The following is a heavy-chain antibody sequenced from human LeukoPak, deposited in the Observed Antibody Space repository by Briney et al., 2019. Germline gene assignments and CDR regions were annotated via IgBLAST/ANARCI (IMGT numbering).Heavy chain of an antibody. J-gene: IGHJ4*02. D-gene: IGHD4-11*01. CDR1: GFTFSSYA. CDR3: AKDLYSNYGPADY. CDR2: ISGGGVNT. V-gene: IGHV3-23*01. Sequence: PGGSLRLSRAASGFTFSSYAMSWVRQAPGKGLEWVSTISGGGVNTHYADSVGGRFTISRDNSKNTLFLQMNSPRDEDTAVYYCAKDLYSNYGPADYWGQGNLVTVSS.